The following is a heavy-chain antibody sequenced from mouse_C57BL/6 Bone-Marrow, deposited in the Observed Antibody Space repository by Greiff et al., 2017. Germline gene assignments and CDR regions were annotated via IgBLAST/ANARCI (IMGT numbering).Heavy chain of an antibody. CDR1: GYAFSSSW. CDR3: ARLYGSSYYAMDY. CDR2: IYPGDGDT. Sequence: QVQLKESGPELVKPGASVKISCKASGYAFSSSWMNWVKQRPGKGLEWIGRIYPGDGDTNYNGKFKGKATLTADKSSSTAYMQLSSLTSEDSAVYFCARLYGSSYYAMDYWGQGTSVTVSS. J-gene: IGHJ4*01. D-gene: IGHD1-1*01. V-gene: IGHV1-82*01.